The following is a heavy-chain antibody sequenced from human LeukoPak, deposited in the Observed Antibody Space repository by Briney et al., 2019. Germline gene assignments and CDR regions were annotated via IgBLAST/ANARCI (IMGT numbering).Heavy chain of an antibody. CDR3: ARLSTRLLDH. CDR2: IYPGDSDT. Sequence: GESLKISCKGSGSPFANYWIGWVRPLPGKGLAWMGIIYPGDSDTKYSPSFQGQVTISVDKSINTAYLQWGSLKASDTAMYYCARLSTRLLDHWGQGTRVTVSS. V-gene: IGHV5-51*01. J-gene: IGHJ4*02. D-gene: IGHD3-3*01. CDR1: GSPFANYW.